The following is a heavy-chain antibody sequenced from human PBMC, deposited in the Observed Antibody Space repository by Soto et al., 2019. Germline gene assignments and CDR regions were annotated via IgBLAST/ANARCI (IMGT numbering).Heavy chain of an antibody. CDR2: ISDISDI. J-gene: IGHJ4*02. Sequence: PGGSLSLSCAASGFTFSSYYMKWVRPAPGKGLEWVSSISDISDIYYADSVKGRFTISRDNAKNSLYLQMNSLRAEDTAVYYCARSHSSGYVDYWGQGTLVTVSS. CDR3: ARSHSSGYVDY. CDR1: GFTFSSYY. V-gene: IGHV3-21*01. D-gene: IGHD6-19*01.